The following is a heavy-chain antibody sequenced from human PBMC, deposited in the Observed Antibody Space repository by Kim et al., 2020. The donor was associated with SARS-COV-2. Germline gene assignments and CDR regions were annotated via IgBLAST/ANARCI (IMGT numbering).Heavy chain of an antibody. J-gene: IGHJ4*02. CDR1: GGSISSYY. Sequence: SETLSLTCTVSGGSISSYYWSWIRQPPGKGLEWIGYIYYSGSTNYNPSPKSRVTLSVDTSKNQFSLKLSSVTAADTAVYYCAREHRSGDYPYFDYWGQGTLVTVSS. CDR2: IYYSGST. D-gene: IGHD4-17*01. CDR3: AREHRSGDYPYFDY. V-gene: IGHV4-59*01.